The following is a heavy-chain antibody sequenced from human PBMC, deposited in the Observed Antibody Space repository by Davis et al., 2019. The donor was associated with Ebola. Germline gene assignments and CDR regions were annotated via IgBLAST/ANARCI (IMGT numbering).Heavy chain of an antibody. CDR2: IYYSGST. J-gene: IGHJ4*02. CDR1: GGSISSSSYY. Sequence: PSETLSLTCTVSGGSISSSSYYWGWIRQPPGKGLEWIGSIYYSGSTYYNPSLKSRVTISVDTSKNQFSLKLSSVTATDTAVYYCASLDPQQDFDYWGQGTLVTVSS. D-gene: IGHD1/OR15-1a*01. CDR3: ASLDPQQDFDY. V-gene: IGHV4-39*01.